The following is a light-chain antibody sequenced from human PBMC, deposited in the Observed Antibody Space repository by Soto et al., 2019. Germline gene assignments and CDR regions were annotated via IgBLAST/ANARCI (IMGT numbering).Light chain of an antibody. CDR1: QSVRSNN. Sequence: EIVLTQSPGTLSLSPGERATLSCRASQSVRSNNLAWYQQKPGQAPRLLIYGASSRAAGIPDRFGGSGSGTDFTLTISRLEPEDFALYHCQQYGSSPRTFGQGTKLEI. CDR3: QQYGSSPRT. J-gene: IGKJ2*01. V-gene: IGKV3-20*01. CDR2: GAS.